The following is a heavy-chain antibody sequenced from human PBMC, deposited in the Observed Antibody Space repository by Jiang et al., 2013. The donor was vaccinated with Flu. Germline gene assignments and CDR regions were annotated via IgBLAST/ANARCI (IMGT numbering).Heavy chain of an antibody. CDR1: GVAFGNIA. Sequence: QLLESGGGLVQPGGSLRLSCAASGVAFGNIAMAWVRQAPGRGLEWVSGIGADGSSTYYADSVKGRFTISRDNYKKTLYLQMNSPRGEDTAVYYCATDRLSDWGQGTLVTVSS. J-gene: IGHJ4*02. CDR2: IGADGSST. V-gene: IGHV3-23*01. CDR3: ATDRLSD.